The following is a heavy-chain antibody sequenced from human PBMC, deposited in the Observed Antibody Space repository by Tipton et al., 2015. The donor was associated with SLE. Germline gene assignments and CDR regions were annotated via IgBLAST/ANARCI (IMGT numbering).Heavy chain of an antibody. V-gene: IGHV4-34*01. CDR2: INNSGST. CDR1: GGSFSGYY. J-gene: IGHJ4*02. CDR3: ARGVAATGGVDY. Sequence: TLSLTCAVYGGSFSGYYWSWIRQPPGKGLEWIGEINNSGSTNYNPSLKSRVTISVDTSKNQFSLKLSSVTAADTAVYYCARGVAATGGVDYWGQGTLVTVSS. D-gene: IGHD6-13*01.